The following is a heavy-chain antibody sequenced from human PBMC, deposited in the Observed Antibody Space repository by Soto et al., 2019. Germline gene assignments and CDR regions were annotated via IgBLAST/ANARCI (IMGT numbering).Heavy chain of an antibody. D-gene: IGHD6-19*01. Sequence: GGSLRLSCAASGFTFSSYAMSWVRQAPGKGLEWVSAISGSGVGTYYADSVKGRFTISRDNSRNTLYLQMGSLRAEDMAVYYCSRREQSHYYYMDVWGTGTLVTVSS. V-gene: IGHV3-23*01. CDR1: GFTFSSYA. CDR3: SRREQSHYYYMDV. J-gene: IGHJ6*03. CDR2: ISGSGVGT.